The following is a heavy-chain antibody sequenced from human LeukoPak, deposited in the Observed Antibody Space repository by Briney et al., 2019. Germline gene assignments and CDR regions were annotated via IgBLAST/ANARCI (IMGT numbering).Heavy chain of an antibody. V-gene: IGHV4-59*01. CDR1: GGSISSYY. Sequence: SETLSLTRTVSGGSISSYYWSWIRQPPGKGLEWIGYIYYSGSTNYNPSLKSRVTISVDTSKNQFSLKLSSVTAADTAVYYCARGVNYYGSGSYYYFDYWGQGTLVTVSS. D-gene: IGHD3-10*01. J-gene: IGHJ4*02. CDR2: IYYSGST. CDR3: ARGVNYYGSGSYYYFDY.